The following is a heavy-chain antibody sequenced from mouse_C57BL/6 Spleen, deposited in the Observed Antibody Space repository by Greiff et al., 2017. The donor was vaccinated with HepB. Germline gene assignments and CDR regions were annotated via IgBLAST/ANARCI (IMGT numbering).Heavy chain of an antibody. J-gene: IGHJ2*01. Sequence: VKLQQPGAELVKPGASVKLSCKASGYTFTSYWMHWVKQRPGQGLEWIGMIHPNSGSTNYNEKFKSKATLTVDKSSSTAYMQLSSLTSEDSAVYYCARKLGPAYFDYWGQGTTLTVSS. CDR3: ARKLGPAYFDY. CDR1: GYTFTSYW. V-gene: IGHV1-64*01. D-gene: IGHD4-1*01. CDR2: IHPNSGST.